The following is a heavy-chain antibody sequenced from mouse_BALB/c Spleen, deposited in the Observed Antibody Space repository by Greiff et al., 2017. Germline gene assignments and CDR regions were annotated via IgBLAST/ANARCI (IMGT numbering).Heavy chain of an antibody. CDR2: IRLKSNNYAT. Sequence: EVKLEESGGGLVQPGGSMKLSCVASGFTFSNYWMNWVRQSPEKGLEWVAEIRLKSNNYATHYAESVKGRFTISRDDSKSSVYLQMNNLRAEDTGIYYCTRDDGYSFAYWGQGTLVTVSA. J-gene: IGHJ3*01. CDR3: TRDDGYSFAY. CDR1: GFTFSNYW. D-gene: IGHD2-3*01. V-gene: IGHV6-6*02.